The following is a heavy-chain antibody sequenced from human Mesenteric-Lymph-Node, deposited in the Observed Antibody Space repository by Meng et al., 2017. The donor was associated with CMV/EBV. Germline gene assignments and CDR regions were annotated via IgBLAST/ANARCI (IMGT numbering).Heavy chain of an antibody. CDR1: GGSLRVYY. CDR3: ARRGVIAVTY. V-gene: IGHV4-34*01. Sequence: FAVYGGSLRVYYWSWIRQPPGKGLEWIGKINHSRSTNYTPSLKSRVTISVDTSKNQFSLKLSSVTAADTAVYYCARRGVIAVTYWGQGTLVTVSS. D-gene: IGHD6-19*01. J-gene: IGHJ4*02. CDR2: INHSRST.